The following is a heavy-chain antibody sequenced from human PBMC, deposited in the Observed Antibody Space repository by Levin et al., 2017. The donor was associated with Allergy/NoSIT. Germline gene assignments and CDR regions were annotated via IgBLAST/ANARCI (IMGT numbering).Heavy chain of an antibody. Sequence: PGGSLRLSCAASGFTVSSNYMSWVRQAPGKGLEWVSVIYSGGSTYYADSVKGRFTISRDNSKNTLYLQMNSLRAEDTAVYYCASAVLTGEGAFDIWGQGTMVTVSS. CDR1: GFTVSSNY. D-gene: IGHD7-27*01. J-gene: IGHJ3*02. CDR2: IYSGGST. CDR3: ASAVLTGEGAFDI. V-gene: IGHV3-53*01.